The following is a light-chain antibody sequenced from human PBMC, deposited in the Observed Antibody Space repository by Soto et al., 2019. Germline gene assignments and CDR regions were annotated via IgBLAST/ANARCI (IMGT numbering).Light chain of an antibody. CDR3: QQYNSYPWT. CDR1: QSINTG. V-gene: IGKV1-5*03. Sequence: DIQMTQSLSTLSASVGDRVTITCRASQSINTGLSWFQQKPGKAPQSLSYKASSMASGDPSRFSGSGSGTEFTLTISSLQPDDFATYFCQQYNSYPWTFGQGTKVEIK. J-gene: IGKJ1*01. CDR2: KAS.